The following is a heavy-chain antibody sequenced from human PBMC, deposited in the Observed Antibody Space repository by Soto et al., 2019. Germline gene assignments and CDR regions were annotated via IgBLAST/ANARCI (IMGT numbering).Heavy chain of an antibody. Sequence: QITLKESGPTLVKPTQTLTLTCTFSGFSLSTSGVGVGWIRQPPGKALEWLALIYWDDDKRYSPSLKSRLTITKDTSKNQVVLTMTNMEPVDTATYYCAHTSGDYVGGGSEFDYWGQGTLVTVSS. CDR1: GFSLSTSGVG. D-gene: IGHD4-17*01. CDR2: IYWDDDK. CDR3: AHTSGDYVGGGSEFDY. V-gene: IGHV2-5*02. J-gene: IGHJ4*02.